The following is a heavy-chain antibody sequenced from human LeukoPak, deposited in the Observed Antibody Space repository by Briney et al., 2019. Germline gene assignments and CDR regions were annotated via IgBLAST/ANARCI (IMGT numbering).Heavy chain of an antibody. Sequence: PETLSLTCGVSGYSISSGYQWAWIRQSPGKGLEWIGSIYHSGSAHYNPSLKSRVTISVETSKNQFSLNMYSVTAADTAVYYCARDPRWLTPDCTSTSCYENYFDPWGQGTLVTVSP. CDR1: GYSISSGYQ. CDR2: IYHSGSA. CDR3: ARDPRWLTPDCTSTSCYENYFDP. D-gene: IGHD2-2*01. V-gene: IGHV4-38-2*02. J-gene: IGHJ5*02.